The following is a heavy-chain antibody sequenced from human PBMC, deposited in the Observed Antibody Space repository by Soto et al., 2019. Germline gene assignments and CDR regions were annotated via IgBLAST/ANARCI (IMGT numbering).Heavy chain of an antibody. V-gene: IGHV3-30-3*01. CDR2: ISYDGSNK. J-gene: IGHJ4*02. CDR3: AREFYRAPDFDY. Sequence: GGSLRLSCAASGFTFSSYAMHWVRQAPGKGLEWVAVISYDGSNKYYADSVKGRFTISRDNSKNTLYLQMNSLRAEDTAVYYCAREFYRAPDFDYWGQGTLVTVSS. CDR1: GFTFSSYA.